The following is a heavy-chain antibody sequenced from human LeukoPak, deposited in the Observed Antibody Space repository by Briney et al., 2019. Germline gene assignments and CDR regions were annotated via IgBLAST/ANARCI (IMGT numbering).Heavy chain of an antibody. D-gene: IGHD3-22*01. J-gene: IGHJ4*02. V-gene: IGHV3-74*01. Sequence: GGSLRLSCAASGFTFSSYWMHWVRQTPEKGLVWVSRINSDGSSTSYADSVKGRFTISRDNAKNTLYLQMNSLRAEDTAVYYCARGPSPGIVVVIVWGQGTLVTVSS. CDR3: ARGPSPGIVVVIV. CDR1: GFTFSSYW. CDR2: INSDGSST.